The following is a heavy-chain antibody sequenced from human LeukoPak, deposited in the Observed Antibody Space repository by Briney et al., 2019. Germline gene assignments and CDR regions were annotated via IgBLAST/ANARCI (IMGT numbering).Heavy chain of an antibody. D-gene: IGHD5-18*01. V-gene: IGHV3-33*01. CDR3: ARDQRGFSYSRYYFDY. CDR1: GFSFSSYG. J-gene: IGHJ4*02. CDR2: IWYDGNNK. Sequence: GRSLRLSCGACGFSFSSYGMHWVRQAPGKGLEWVAVIWYDGNNKYYADSVKGRFTISRDNSKNTLYLQMNSLRAEDTAVYYCARDQRGFSYSRYYFDYWGQGTLVTVSS.